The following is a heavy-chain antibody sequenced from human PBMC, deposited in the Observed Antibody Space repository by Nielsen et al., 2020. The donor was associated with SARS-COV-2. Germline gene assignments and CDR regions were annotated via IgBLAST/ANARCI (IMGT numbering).Heavy chain of an antibody. Sequence: GGSLRLSCAASGFTFSNAWMSWVRQAPGKGLEWVGRIKSKTDGGTTDYAAPVKGRFTISRDDSKNTLYLQMNSLKTEDTAVYYCARDRLCSSTSCYYYYYYMDVWGKGTTVTVSS. D-gene: IGHD2-2*01. CDR1: GFTFSNAW. J-gene: IGHJ6*03. CDR3: ARDRLCSSTSCYYYYYYMDV. V-gene: IGHV3-15*01. CDR2: IKSKTDGGTT.